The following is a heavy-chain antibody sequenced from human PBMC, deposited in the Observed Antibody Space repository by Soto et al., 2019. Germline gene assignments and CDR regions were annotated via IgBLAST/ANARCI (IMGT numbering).Heavy chain of an antibody. CDR1: GGTFSSYT. CDR3: ARGRSGGDY. J-gene: IGHJ4*02. D-gene: IGHD2-15*01. V-gene: IGHV1-69*02. CDR2: IMPILGIA. Sequence: QVQLVQSGAEVKKPGSSVKVSCKASGGTFSSYTISWVRQAPGQGLEWMGRIMPILGIANYAQKFQGRVTITADKSTSNAYMELSSLRSEDTAVYYCARGRSGGDYWGEGTLVTVSS.